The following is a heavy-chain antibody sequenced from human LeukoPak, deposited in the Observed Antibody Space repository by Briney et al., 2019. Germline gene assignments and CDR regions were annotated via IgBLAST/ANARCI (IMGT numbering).Heavy chain of an antibody. V-gene: IGHV1-18*01. CDR2: ISAYNGNT. D-gene: IGHD3-16*02. J-gene: IGHJ6*03. CDR3: ASSSNDYVWGSYRYVNYYYMDI. CDR1: GYTFTSYG. Sequence: ASVKVSCKASGYTFTSYGISWVRQAPGQGLEWMGWISAYNGNTNYAQKLQGRVTMTTDTSTSTAYMELRSLRSDDTAVYYCASSSNDYVWGSYRYVNYYYMDIWGQGTMVTVSS.